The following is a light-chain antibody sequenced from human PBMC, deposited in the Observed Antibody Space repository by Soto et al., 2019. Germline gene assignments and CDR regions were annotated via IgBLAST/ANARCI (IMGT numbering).Light chain of an antibody. CDR3: QHRDSWPLT. CDR1: QSVSSN. J-gene: IGKJ4*01. CDR2: GAS. V-gene: IGKV3-15*01. Sequence: VVMTQSPATLSVSPGERDTLSCRASQSVSSNLAWYQQKPGQAPWLLIYGASTRATGIPARFSGSGSGTDFTLTISSLEPEDFAVYYCQHRDSWPLTFGGGTKVDIK.